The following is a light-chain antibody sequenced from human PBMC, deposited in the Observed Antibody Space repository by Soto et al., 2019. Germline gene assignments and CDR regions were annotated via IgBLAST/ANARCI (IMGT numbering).Light chain of an antibody. CDR1: QSVRSSY. J-gene: IGKJ2*01. Sequence: EIVLTQSPGTLSVSPGERATLSCRASQSVRSSYLAWYQQKPGQAPRLLIYGASSRATGIPDRFSGSGSGPDFTLTISRLEPADFAVYYCQQYGNAPNTFGQGTKLEIK. V-gene: IGKV3-20*01. CDR2: GAS. CDR3: QQYGNAPNT.